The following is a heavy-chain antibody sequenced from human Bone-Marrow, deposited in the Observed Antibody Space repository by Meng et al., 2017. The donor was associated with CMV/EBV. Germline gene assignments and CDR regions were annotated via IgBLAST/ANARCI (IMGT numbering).Heavy chain of an antibody. J-gene: IGHJ4*02. V-gene: IGHV3-7*04. CDR3: ARGAARFGY. D-gene: IGHD6-6*01. CDR1: GFTFSSYW. Sequence: GESLKISCAASGFTFSSYWMHWVRQAPGKGLEWVASIKQDGSEKHYVDSVKGRFTISRDNAKNSLYLQMNSLRAEDTAVYYCARGAARFGYWGQGTLVTVSS. CDR2: IKQDGSEK.